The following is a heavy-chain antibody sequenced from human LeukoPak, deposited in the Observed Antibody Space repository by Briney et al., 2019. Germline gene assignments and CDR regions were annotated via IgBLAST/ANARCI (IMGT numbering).Heavy chain of an antibody. CDR1: GYTFSGSY. V-gene: IGHV1-2*06. CDR3: AREFDSSGYVWFDP. CDR2: INPNSGDT. D-gene: IGHD3-22*01. Sequence: ASVKVSCKASGYTFSGSYIHWVRQAPGQGLEWMGRINPNSGDTNFAQTFQGRVTMTRDTSISTAYMELSRLRSDDTAVYYCAREFDSSGYVWFDPWGQGTLVTVSS. J-gene: IGHJ5*02.